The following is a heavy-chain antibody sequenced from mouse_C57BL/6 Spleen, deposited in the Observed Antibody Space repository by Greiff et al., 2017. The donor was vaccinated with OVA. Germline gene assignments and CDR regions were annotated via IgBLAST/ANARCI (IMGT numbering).Heavy chain of an antibody. D-gene: IGHD1-1*01. CDR2: IYPGSGST. V-gene: IGHV1-55*01. CDR3: ARVYGSSYYYAMDY. Sequence: QVHVKQPGAELVKPGASVKMSCKASGYTFTSYWITWVKQRPGQGLEWIGDIYPGSGSTNYNEKFKSKATLTVDTSSSTAYMQLSSLTSEDSAVYYCARVYGSSYYYAMDYWGQGTSVTVSS. J-gene: IGHJ4*01. CDR1: GYTFTSYW.